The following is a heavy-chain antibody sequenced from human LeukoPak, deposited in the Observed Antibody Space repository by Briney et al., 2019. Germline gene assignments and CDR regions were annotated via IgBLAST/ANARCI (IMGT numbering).Heavy chain of an antibody. V-gene: IGHV4-34*01. CDR2: INHSGST. CDR3: ARVVGYDSSGYYPYYYYYYMDV. Sequence: SETLSLTCAVYGGSFSGYYWSWIRQPPGKGLEWIGEINHSGSTNYNPSLKSRVTISVDMSKNQFSLKLSSVTAADTAVYYCARVVGYDSSGYYPYYYYYYMDVWGKGTTVTVSS. CDR1: GGSFSGYY. J-gene: IGHJ6*03. D-gene: IGHD3-22*01.